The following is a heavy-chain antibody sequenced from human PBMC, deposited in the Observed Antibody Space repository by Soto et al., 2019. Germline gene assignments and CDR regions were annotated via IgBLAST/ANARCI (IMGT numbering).Heavy chain of an antibody. Sequence: RPSVKVSCKASGYTFTSYAMHWVRRAPGQRLEWMGWINAGNGSTKYSQKFQGRVTITRDTSASTAYMELSSLRSEDTAVYYCARDMGFGLSDYWGQGTLVTVSS. CDR3: ARDMGFGLSDY. D-gene: IGHD3-10*01. J-gene: IGHJ4*02. V-gene: IGHV1-3*01. CDR2: INAGNGST. CDR1: GYTFTSYA.